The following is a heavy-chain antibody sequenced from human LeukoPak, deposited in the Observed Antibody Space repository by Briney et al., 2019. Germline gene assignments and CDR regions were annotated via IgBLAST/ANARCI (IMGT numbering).Heavy chain of an antibody. CDR3: VRMGSGGY. Sequence: SETLSLTCTVSGGSISSSSYYWGWIRQPPGKGLEWIGSIYYSGSTYYNPSLKSRVTISVDTSKNQFSLKLSSVTAADTAIYYCVRMGSGGYWGQGTLVTVSS. CDR2: IYYSGST. D-gene: IGHD3-16*01. CDR1: GGSISSSSYY. J-gene: IGHJ4*02. V-gene: IGHV4-39*07.